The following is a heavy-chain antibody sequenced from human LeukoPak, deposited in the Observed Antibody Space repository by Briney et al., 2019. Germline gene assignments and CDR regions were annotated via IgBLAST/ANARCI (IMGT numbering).Heavy chain of an antibody. Sequence: SSETLSLTCTVSGGSISSSSYYWGWIRQPPGKGLEWVGEINHSGSTNYNPSLKSRVTISVDTSKNQFSLKLSSVTAADTAVYYCARGPVLRFFLRGWFDPWGQGTLVTVSS. CDR1: GGSISSSSYY. J-gene: IGHJ5*02. D-gene: IGHD3-3*01. V-gene: IGHV4-39*07. CDR3: ARGPVLRFFLRGWFDP. CDR2: INHSGST.